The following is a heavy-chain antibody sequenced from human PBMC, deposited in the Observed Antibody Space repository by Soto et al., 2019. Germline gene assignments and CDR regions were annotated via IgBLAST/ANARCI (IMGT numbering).Heavy chain of an antibody. J-gene: IGHJ4*02. V-gene: IGHV1-3*01. CDR2: INAGNGNT. Sequence: ASVKVSCKASGYTFTSYAIHWVRQAPGQRLEWMGWINAGNGNTKYSQKFQGRVTITRDTSASTAYMELSSLRSEDTAVYYCARSYLRSGYYYVSARQPKNFDYWGQGTLVTVSS. D-gene: IGHD3-22*01. CDR3: ARSYLRSGYYYVSARQPKNFDY. CDR1: GYTFTSYA.